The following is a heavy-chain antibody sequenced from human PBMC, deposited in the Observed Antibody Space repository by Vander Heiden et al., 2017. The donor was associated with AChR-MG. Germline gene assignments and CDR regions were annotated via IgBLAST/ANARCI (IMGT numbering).Heavy chain of an antibody. J-gene: IGHJ4*02. CDR3: ARAAPYQSGSSRKLTDS. V-gene: IGHV1-8*01. D-gene: IGHD1-26*01. Sequence: QVQLVQSGAEVKKPGASVKVSCKASGYTFNSYDINWVRQATGQGLEWMGWMNPNSGNTGYAQKFQGRVTMTRNTSISTAYMELTSLRSEDTAVYYCARAAPYQSGSSRKLTDSWGQGTLVTVSS. CDR2: MNPNSGNT. CDR1: GYTFNSYD.